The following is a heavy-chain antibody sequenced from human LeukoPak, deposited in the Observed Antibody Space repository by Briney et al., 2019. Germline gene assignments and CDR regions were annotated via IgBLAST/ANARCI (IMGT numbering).Heavy chain of an antibody. V-gene: IGHV1-69*01. Sequence: WASVKVSCKASGGTFSSYAISWVRQAPGQGLEWMGWIIPIFGTANYAQKFQGRVTITADESTSTAYMELSSLRSEDTAVYYCARDQVHYYDSSGSSSYFGYWGQGTLVTVSS. CDR1: GGTFSSYA. D-gene: IGHD3-22*01. CDR2: IIPIFGTA. J-gene: IGHJ4*02. CDR3: ARDQVHYYDSSGSSSYFGY.